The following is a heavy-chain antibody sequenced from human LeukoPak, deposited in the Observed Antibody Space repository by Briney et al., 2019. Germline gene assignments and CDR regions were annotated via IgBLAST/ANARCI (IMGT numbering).Heavy chain of an antibody. D-gene: IGHD3-10*01. CDR2: INHSGST. CDR1: GFTFSDYY. Sequence: GSLRLSCAASGFTFSDYYMSWIRQAPGKGLEWIGEINHSGSTNYNPSLKSQVTISVDTSKNQFSLKLSSVTAADTAVYYCARRRGVPLSYLDYWGQGTLVTVSS. J-gene: IGHJ4*02. V-gene: IGHV4-34*01. CDR3: ARRRGVPLSYLDY.